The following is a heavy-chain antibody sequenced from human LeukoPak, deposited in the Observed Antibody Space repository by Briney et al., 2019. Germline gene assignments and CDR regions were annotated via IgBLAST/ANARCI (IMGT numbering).Heavy chain of an antibody. V-gene: IGHV3-53*01. CDR2: IYSGGST. Sequence: GGSLRLSCAASGFTVSSNYMSWVRQAPGKGLEWVSIIYSGGSTFYADSVKGRFTISRDNSKNTLYLQMNSLRAEDTAMYYCARGGSYLSAFDIWGQGTMVTVSS. D-gene: IGHD1-26*01. CDR1: GFTVSSNY. CDR3: ARGGSYLSAFDI. J-gene: IGHJ3*02.